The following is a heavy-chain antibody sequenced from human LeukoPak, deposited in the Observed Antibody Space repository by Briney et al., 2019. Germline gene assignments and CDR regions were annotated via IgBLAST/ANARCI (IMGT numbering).Heavy chain of an antibody. V-gene: IGHV3-7*05. CDR1: GFTFSYFW. CDR2: INLDGSER. CDR3: ARDYVGATPFDY. Sequence: GGSLRLSCAASGFTFSYFWMRWVRQAPGQGLDWVANINLDGSERHYVDSVKGRFTISRDNARESLYLRMNSLRDEDAAVYYCARDYVGATPFDYWGQGTLVIVSS. J-gene: IGHJ4*02. D-gene: IGHD1-26*01.